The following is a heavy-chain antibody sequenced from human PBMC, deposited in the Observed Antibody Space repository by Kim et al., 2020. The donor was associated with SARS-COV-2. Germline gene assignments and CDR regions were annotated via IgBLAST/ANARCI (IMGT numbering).Heavy chain of an antibody. V-gene: IGHV3-30-3*01. Sequence: GGSLRLSCAASGFTFSSYAMHWVRQAPGKGLEWVAVISYDGSNQYYADSVKGRFTISRDNSKNTLYLQMNSLRAEDTAVYYCARSIAGSYYYGMDVWGQGTTVTVSS. D-gene: IGHD6-6*01. CDR2: ISYDGSNQ. CDR3: ARSIAGSYYYGMDV. CDR1: GFTFSSYA. J-gene: IGHJ6*02.